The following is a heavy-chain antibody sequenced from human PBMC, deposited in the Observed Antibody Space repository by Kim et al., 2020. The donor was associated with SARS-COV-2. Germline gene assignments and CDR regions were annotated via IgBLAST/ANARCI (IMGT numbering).Heavy chain of an antibody. D-gene: IGHD6-6*01. CDR1: GYHFPSYR. V-gene: IGHV5-51*01. Sequence: GESLKISCKASGYHFPSYRIGWVRQMPGKGLEWMGIIFPGDSDTIGIIYPGDSNIIYSPSFQGQVTISVDKSINTAYLQWTSLKASDTAIYYCARRIASSEHWDYWGQGTLVTVYS. J-gene: IGHJ4*02. CDR3: ARRIASSEHWDY. CDR2: IYPGDSNI.